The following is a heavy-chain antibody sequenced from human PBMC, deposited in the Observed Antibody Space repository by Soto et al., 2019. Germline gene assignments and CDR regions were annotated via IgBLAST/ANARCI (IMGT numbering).Heavy chain of an antibody. J-gene: IGHJ4*02. D-gene: IGHD5-12*01. CDR3: AKGLSGGVFDY. CDR2: ISPSSGNI. V-gene: IGHV3-48*01. CDR1: GFTFSSYS. Sequence: GGSLRLSCAASGFTFSSYSMNWVRQAPGKGLEWVSYISPSSGNIHYADSVKGRFTISRDNAKNSLYLQMNSLRAEDTAVYYCAKGLSGGVFDYWGQGTLVTVSS.